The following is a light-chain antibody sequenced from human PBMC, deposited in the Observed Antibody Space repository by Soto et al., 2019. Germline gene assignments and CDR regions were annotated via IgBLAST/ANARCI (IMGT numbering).Light chain of an antibody. Sequence: DIQMTQSPSTLSASVGDSATITCRASQSLSGWLTWYQQKPGKAPKLLIYQASSLKGGVPSRFSGSRSGTAFTLTISSLQPDDFATDYCQQYHSYPLTFGGGTKVEIK. V-gene: IGKV1-5*03. CDR1: QSLSGW. J-gene: IGKJ4*01. CDR2: QAS. CDR3: QQYHSYPLT.